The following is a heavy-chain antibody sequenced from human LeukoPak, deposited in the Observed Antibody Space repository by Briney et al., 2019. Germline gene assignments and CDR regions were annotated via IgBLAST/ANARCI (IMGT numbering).Heavy chain of an antibody. CDR2: IWYDGSNK. J-gene: IGHJ5*02. CDR1: GFTFSSYG. D-gene: IGHD3-3*01. CDR3: ARDSDFWSMNNWFDP. V-gene: IGHV3-33*01. Sequence: GRSLRLSCAASGFTFSSYGMHWVRQAPGKGLEWVAVIWYDGSNKYYADSVKGRFTISRDNSKNTLYLQMISLRAEDTAVYYCARDSDFWSMNNWFDPWGQGTLVTVSS.